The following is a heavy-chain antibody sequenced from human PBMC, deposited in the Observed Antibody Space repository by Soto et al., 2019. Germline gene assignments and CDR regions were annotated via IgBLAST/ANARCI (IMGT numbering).Heavy chain of an antibody. J-gene: IGHJ6*02. D-gene: IGHD6-13*01. CDR1: XXXXXXXX. Sequence: QVQLVESGGGVVQPGGSLXXXCXXXXXXXXXXXXXXVRQAPGKGLEWVAVIWNDGSGNYYANSVKGRFTISRDNSKNTLYLQMSSLRVEDTAVYFCARRQISPPTRGAAAARGGMDVWGHGTTVTVSS. CDR3: ARRQISPPTRGAAAARGGMDV. V-gene: IGHV3-33*01. CDR2: IWNDGSGN.